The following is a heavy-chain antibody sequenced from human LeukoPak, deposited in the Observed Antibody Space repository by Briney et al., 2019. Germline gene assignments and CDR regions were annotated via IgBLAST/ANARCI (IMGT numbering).Heavy chain of an antibody. D-gene: IGHD2-21*01. J-gene: IGHJ4*02. Sequence: SETLSLTCAVSGYSISSGYYWGWIRQPPGKGLEWIGSIYHSGSTYYNPSLKSRVTISVDTSKNQFSLKLSSATAADTAVYYCATNTALHIVVVIAMSGGYFGYWGQGTLVTVSS. CDR2: IYHSGST. CDR1: GYSISSGYY. CDR3: ATNTALHIVVVIAMSGGYFGY. V-gene: IGHV4-38-2*01.